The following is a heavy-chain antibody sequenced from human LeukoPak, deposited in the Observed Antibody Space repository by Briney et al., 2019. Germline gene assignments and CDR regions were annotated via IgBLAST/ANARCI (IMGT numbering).Heavy chain of an antibody. J-gene: IGHJ4*02. CDR2: INLNNGAT. D-gene: IGHD2-21*02. Sequence: GASVKVSCKASGFTFTAYYLYWVRQAPGQGLECVGFINLNNGATGYAQNSQGRVTMTRDTSISTAFMELSSLRSDDTAVYYCARDGDSTAPDFDFWGQGALVTVSS. V-gene: IGHV1-2*02. CDR3: ARDGDSTAPDFDF. CDR1: GFTFTAYY.